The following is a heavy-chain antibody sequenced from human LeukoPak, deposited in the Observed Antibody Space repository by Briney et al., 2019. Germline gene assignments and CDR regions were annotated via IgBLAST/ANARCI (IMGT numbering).Heavy chain of an antibody. J-gene: IGHJ4*02. CDR2: IYTSGST. CDR3: ARERVAATNGFDY. CDR1: GGSISSGSYY. V-gene: IGHV4-61*02. D-gene: IGHD2-15*01. Sequence: PSETLSLTCTVSGGSISSGSYYWSWIRQPAGKGLEWIGRIYTSGSTNYNPSLKSRVTRSVDTSKNQFSLKLSSVPAADTAVYYCARERVAATNGFDYWGQGTLVTVSS.